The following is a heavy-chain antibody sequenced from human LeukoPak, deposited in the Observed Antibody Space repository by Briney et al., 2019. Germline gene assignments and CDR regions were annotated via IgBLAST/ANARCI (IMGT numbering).Heavy chain of an antibody. V-gene: IGHV1-69*05. Sequence: ASVKVSCKASGGTFSSYAISWVRQAPGQGLEWMGGIIPIFGTANYAQKFQGRVTITTDESTSTAYMELSSLRSEDTAVYYCASAGCCSGGSCYSFDNWGQGTPVTVSS. D-gene: IGHD2-15*01. CDR3: ASAGCCSGGSCYSFDN. J-gene: IGHJ4*02. CDR2: IIPIFGTA. CDR1: GGTFSSYA.